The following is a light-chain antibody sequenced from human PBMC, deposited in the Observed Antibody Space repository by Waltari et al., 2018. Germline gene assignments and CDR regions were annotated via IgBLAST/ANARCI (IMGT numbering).Light chain of an antibody. Sequence: QSALTQPRSVSGSPGQSVTISCAGTSSDVGPYSYVSWYQQPPGKPPKLMIYDVNKRPSGVPDRFSGSKSGNTASLTISGLQAEDEADYYCCSYAGSYTYKFGGGTKVTVL. CDR3: CSYAGSYTYK. V-gene: IGLV2-11*01. CDR1: SSDVGPYSY. J-gene: IGLJ3*02. CDR2: DVN.